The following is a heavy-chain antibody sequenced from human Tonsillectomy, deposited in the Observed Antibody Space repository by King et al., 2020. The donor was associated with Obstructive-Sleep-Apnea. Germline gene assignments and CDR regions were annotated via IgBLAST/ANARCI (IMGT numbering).Heavy chain of an antibody. CDR3: AGLRVAAGDLSL. Sequence: HVQLVESGGGVVQPGRSQRLSCVASGFTLSNFALHWVRQAPGRGLEWLAAISKEGSRTEDADSVKGRFPISRDNSKNTLYLQMNNLRVEDTAVYVCAGLRVAAGDLSLWGRGTMVTVSS. CDR2: ISKEGSRT. J-gene: IGHJ2*01. CDR1: GFTLSNFA. V-gene: IGHV3-30-3*01. D-gene: IGHD4-17*01.